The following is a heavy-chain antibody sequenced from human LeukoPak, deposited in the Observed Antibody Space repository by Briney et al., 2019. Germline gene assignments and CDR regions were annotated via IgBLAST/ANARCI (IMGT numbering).Heavy chain of an antibody. CDR1: GGSVSSGSYY. J-gene: IGHJ3*02. D-gene: IGHD3-22*01. CDR3: AADSSGYGAFDI. CDR2: IYYSGST. Sequence: SETLSLTCTVSGGSVSSGSYYWSWIRQPPGKGLEWIGYIYYSGSTNYNPSLKSRVTISVDTSKNQFSLKLSSVTAADTAVYYCAADSSGYGAFDIWGQGTMVTVSS. V-gene: IGHV4-61*01.